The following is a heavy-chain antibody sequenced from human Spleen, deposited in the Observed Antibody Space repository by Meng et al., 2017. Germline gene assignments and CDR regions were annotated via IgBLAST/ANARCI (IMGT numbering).Heavy chain of an antibody. J-gene: IGHJ4*02. D-gene: IGHD3-10*01. CDR3: AREDILWFGEPQADY. CDR2: ISYDGSNK. V-gene: IGHV3-30*04. CDR1: GFTFSSYA. Sequence: GESLKISCAASGFTFSSYAMHWVRQAPGKGLEWVAVISYDGSNKYYADSVKGRFTISRDNSKNTLYLQMNSLRAEDTAVYYCAREDILWFGEPQADYWGQGTLVTVSS.